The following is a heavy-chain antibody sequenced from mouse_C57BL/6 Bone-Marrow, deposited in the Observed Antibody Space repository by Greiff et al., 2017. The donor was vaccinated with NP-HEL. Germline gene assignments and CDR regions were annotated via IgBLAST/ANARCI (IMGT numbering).Heavy chain of an antibody. CDR2: IWPGGGT. D-gene: IGHD1-1*01. CDR1: GFSLTSYA. J-gene: IGHJ4*01. V-gene: IGHV2-9-1*01. Sequence: QVQLQQSGPGLVAPSQSLSITCTVSGFSLTSYAISWVRQPPGKGLEWLGVIWPGGGTNYNSALKSRLSISKDNSKSQVFLKMNSLQTDDTARYYCATYGHYYAMDYWGQGTSVTVSS. CDR3: ATYGHYYAMDY.